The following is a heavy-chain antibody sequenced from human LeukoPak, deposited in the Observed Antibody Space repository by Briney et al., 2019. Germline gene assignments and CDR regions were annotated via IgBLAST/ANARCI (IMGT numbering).Heavy chain of an antibody. V-gene: IGHV4-34*01. CDR3: TRGNRGDNWNDPVIGFDI. J-gene: IGHJ3*02. CDR1: GGSFSGYY. CDR2: INHSGST. D-gene: IGHD1-1*01. Sequence: SETLSLTCAVYGGSFSGYYWNWIRQPPGKGLEWLGEINHSGSTNYNPSLKRRVTISIDTSKNQFSLKLRFVTAADTAVYYCTRGNRGDNWNDPVIGFDIWGQGTMVTVSS.